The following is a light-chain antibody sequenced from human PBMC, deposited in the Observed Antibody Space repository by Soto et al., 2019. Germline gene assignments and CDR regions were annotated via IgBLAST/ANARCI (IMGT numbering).Light chain of an antibody. CDR2: DDT. Sequence: QSVLTQPPSVSGAPGQRVTISCSGRRSNIGTGYNVQWYQHLPGTAPKLLIYDDTNRPSGVPDRFSGSKSGTSASLAITGLQPEDEADYYCQSFDGRLNGVVCGGGTKLTVL. J-gene: IGLJ2*01. CDR3: QSFDGRLNGVV. V-gene: IGLV1-40*01. CDR1: RSNIGTGYN.